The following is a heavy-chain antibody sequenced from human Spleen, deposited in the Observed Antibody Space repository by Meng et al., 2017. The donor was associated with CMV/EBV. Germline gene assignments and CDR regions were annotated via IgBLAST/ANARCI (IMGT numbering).Heavy chain of an antibody. J-gene: IGHJ4*02. CDR2: ISYDGSNK. CDR1: GFTFSSYA. D-gene: IGHD3-3*02. V-gene: IGHV3-30-3*01. Sequence: GGSLRLSCAASGFTFSSYAMHWVRQAPGKGLEWVAVISYDGSNKYYADSVKGRFTISRDNSKNTLYLQINSLRTEDTAVYYCARDGGGAFLDRLDYWGQGTLVTVSS. CDR3: ARDGGGAFLDRLDY.